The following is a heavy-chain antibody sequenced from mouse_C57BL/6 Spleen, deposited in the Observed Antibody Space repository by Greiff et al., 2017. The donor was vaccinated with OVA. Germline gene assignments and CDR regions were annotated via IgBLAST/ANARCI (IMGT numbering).Heavy chain of an antibody. V-gene: IGHV7-1*01. D-gene: IGHD3-3*01. Sequence: EVQGVESGGGLVQSGRSLRLSCATSGFTFSDFYMEWVRQAPGKGLEWIAASRNKANDYTTEYSASVKGRFIVSRDTSQSILYLQMNALRAEDTAIYYCARDDGDLYFDVWGTGTTVTVSS. CDR3: ARDDGDLYFDV. CDR1: GFTFSDFY. J-gene: IGHJ1*03. CDR2: SRNKANDYTT.